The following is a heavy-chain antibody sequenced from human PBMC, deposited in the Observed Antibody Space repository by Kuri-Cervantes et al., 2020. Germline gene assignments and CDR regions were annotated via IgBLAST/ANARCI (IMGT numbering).Heavy chain of an antibody. Sequence: ASVKVSCKASGYTFTGYHMHWVRQAPGQGLEWMGWINPNSGGTNYAQKFQGWVTMTRDTSISTAYMELSRLRSDDTAVYYCARGRGIQLWLGASYYMDVWGKGTTVTVSS. CDR3: ARGRGIQLWLGASYYMDV. CDR1: GYTFTGYH. V-gene: IGHV1-2*04. J-gene: IGHJ6*03. CDR2: INPNSGGT. D-gene: IGHD5-18*01.